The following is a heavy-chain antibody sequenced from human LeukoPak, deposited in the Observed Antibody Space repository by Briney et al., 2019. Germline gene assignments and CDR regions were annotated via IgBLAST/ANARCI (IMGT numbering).Heavy chain of an antibody. J-gene: IGHJ4*02. D-gene: IGHD5-12*01. Sequence: GESLKISCAASGFTFSSYWMSWVRQAPGKGLEWVANIKQDGSEKYYVDSVKGRFTISRDNAKNSLYLQMNSLRAEDTAVYYCARDGYSGPFDYWGQGTLVTVSS. CDR3: ARDGYSGPFDY. V-gene: IGHV3-7*04. CDR2: IKQDGSEK. CDR1: GFTFSSYW.